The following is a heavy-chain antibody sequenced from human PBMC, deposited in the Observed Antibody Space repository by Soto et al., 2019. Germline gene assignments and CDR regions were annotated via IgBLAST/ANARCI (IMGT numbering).Heavy chain of an antibody. CDR2: ISGSGGST. Sequence: GGSLRLSCAASGFTFSSYAMSWVRQAPGKGLEWVSAISGSGGSTYYADSVKGRFTISRDNSKNTLYLQMNSLRAEDTAVYYCAKAPGYNWNSILGYWGQGTLVTVSS. V-gene: IGHV3-23*01. D-gene: IGHD1-7*01. CDR3: AKAPGYNWNSILGY. CDR1: GFTFSSYA. J-gene: IGHJ4*02.